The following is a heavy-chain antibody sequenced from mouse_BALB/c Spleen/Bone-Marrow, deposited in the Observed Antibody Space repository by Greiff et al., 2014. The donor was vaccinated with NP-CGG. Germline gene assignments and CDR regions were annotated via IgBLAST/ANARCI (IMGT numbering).Heavy chain of an antibody. V-gene: IGHV1-82*01. D-gene: IGHD1-1*01. Sequence: VQLQQSGPEMVKPGASVKISCRASGYAFSSSWMNWVKQRPGQGLEWIGRIYPGDGDTNYNGKFKGKATLTADKSSSTAYMQRSSLTSVDSAVYICARTYGSSYFVYWGQGTLVTVSA. CDR2: IYPGDGDT. CDR1: GYAFSSSW. J-gene: IGHJ3*01. CDR3: ARTYGSSYFVY.